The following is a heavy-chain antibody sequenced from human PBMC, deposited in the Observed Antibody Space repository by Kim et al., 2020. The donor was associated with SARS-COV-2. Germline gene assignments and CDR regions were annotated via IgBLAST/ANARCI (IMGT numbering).Heavy chain of an antibody. J-gene: IGHJ6*02. CDR2: ISSSSTYI. V-gene: IGHV3-21*01. CDR1: GFTFSSYN. D-gene: IGHD3-10*01. CDR3: ARAGLLWFGEFFSYGLDV. Sequence: GGSLRLSCAASGFTFSSYNMNWVRQAPGKGLEWVSSISSSSTYIYYAVSVKGRFTISRDNAKNSLYLHMNSLRAEDTAVYYCARAGLLWFGEFFSYGLDVWGQGTTVTVSS.